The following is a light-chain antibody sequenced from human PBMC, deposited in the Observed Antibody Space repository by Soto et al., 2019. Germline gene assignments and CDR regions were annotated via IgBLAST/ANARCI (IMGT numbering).Light chain of an antibody. CDR2: DVS. CDR1: IDDVTAYYR. Sequence: QSALTQPPSVSGSPGRSVTISCSGTIDDVTAYYRVSWYQQTPGTAPKLMIYDVSNRPSGVPDRFSGSRSGNTASLTISGIQAEEEGDYYCSVYKRTSNYVFGTGTKVTVL. CDR3: SVYKRTSNYV. V-gene: IGLV2-18*01. J-gene: IGLJ1*01.